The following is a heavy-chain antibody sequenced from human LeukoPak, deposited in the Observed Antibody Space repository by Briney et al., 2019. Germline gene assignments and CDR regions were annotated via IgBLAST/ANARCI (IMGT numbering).Heavy chain of an antibody. CDR3: AKDLTAAAGYYFFDY. J-gene: IGHJ4*02. V-gene: IGHV3-53*01. Sequence: AGGSLRLSCTVSGFTVSSNSMSWVRQAPGKGLEWVSFIYSGGDTHYSDSVKGRFTISRDNSKNTLYLQMNSLRAEDTAVYYCAKDLTAAAGYYFFDYWGQGTLVTVSS. CDR2: IYSGGDT. CDR1: GFTVSSNS. D-gene: IGHD6-13*01.